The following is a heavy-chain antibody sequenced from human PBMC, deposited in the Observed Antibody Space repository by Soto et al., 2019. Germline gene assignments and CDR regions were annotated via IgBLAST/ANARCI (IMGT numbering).Heavy chain of an antibody. J-gene: IGHJ4*02. CDR1: GYTFTGYY. V-gene: IGHV1-2*02. CDR3: ARDPTGYSSGWYCFDY. CDR2: INPNSGGT. D-gene: IGHD6-19*01. Sequence: ASVKVSCKASGYTFTGYYMHWVRQAPGQGLEWMGWINPNSGGTNYAQKFQGRVTMTRDTSISTAYMELSRLRSDDTAVYYCARDPTGYSSGWYCFDYWGQGTLVTVSS.